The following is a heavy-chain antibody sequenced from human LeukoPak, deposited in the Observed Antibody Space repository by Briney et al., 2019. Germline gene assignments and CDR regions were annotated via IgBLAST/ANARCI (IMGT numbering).Heavy chain of an antibody. CDR2: ILSTGTT. Sequence: GSLRLSCAASGFPFSASAMPWVRQAPGKGLEWVSHILSTGTTYYADSVRGRFTISRDNSKNTLYLLMTSLRADDTAVYYCATVKYDYGDPVGWFDPWGQGTLVTVSS. D-gene: IGHD4-17*01. CDR1: GFPFSASA. V-gene: IGHV3-23*01. CDR3: ATVKYDYGDPVGWFDP. J-gene: IGHJ5*02.